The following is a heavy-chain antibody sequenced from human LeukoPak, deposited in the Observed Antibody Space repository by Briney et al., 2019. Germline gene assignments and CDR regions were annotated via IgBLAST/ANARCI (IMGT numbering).Heavy chain of an antibody. J-gene: IGHJ4*02. CDR2: ISSSGSTI. Sequence: LSLTCAVYGGSFSGYYWSWIRQPPGKGLEWVSYISSSGSTIYYADSVKGRFTISRDNAKNSLYLQMNSLRAEDTAVYYCARVVPAAIDYWGQGTLVTVSS. V-gene: IGHV3-11*01. D-gene: IGHD2-2*01. CDR3: ARVVPAAIDY. CDR1: GGSFSGYY.